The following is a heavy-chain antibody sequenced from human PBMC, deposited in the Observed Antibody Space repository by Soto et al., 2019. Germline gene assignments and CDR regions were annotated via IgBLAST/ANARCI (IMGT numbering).Heavy chain of an antibody. Sequence: SETLSLTCTVSGGSISSGGYYWSWIRQHPGKGLEWIGYIYYSGSTYYNPSLKSRVSISVDTSKNQFSLRLSSVTAADTAVYYCAKSYGDYVSYFDYWGQGTLVTVSS. J-gene: IGHJ4*02. CDR2: IYYSGST. V-gene: IGHV4-31*03. CDR3: AKSYGDYVSYFDY. D-gene: IGHD4-17*01. CDR1: GGSISSGGYY.